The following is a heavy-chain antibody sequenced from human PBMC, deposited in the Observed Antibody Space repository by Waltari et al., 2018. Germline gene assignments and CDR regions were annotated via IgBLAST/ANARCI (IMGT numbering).Heavy chain of an antibody. J-gene: IGHJ2*01. V-gene: IGHV3-48*03. CDR3: ASGPWDFDL. CDR2: ISSSGSTI. CDR1: GFTFSSYE. Sequence: GGGLVQPGGSLRLSCAASGFTFSSYEMNWVRQAPGKGLEWVSYISSSGSTIYYADSVKGRFTISRDNAKNSLYLQMNSLRAEDTAVYYCASGPWDFDLWGRGTLVTVSS.